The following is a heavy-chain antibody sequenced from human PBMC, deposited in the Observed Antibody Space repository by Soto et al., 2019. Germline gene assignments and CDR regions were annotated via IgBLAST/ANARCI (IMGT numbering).Heavy chain of an antibody. CDR1: GGTFSSYA. Sequence: QVQLVQSGAEVKKPGSSVKVSCKASGGTFSSYAISWVRQAPGQGLEWMGGIIPIFGTANYAQKFEGRVTTTADKSTSTDYMELSSLRSEDTAVYYCARAGVVVALAAFDIWGQGTMVTVSS. J-gene: IGHJ3*02. CDR3: ARAGVVVALAAFDI. D-gene: IGHD2-15*01. V-gene: IGHV1-69*06. CDR2: IIPIFGTA.